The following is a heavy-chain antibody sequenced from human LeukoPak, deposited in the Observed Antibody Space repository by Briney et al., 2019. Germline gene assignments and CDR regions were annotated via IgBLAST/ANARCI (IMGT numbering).Heavy chain of an antibody. CDR3: VNMAAAGPLNFDY. CDR2: INPNSGGT. V-gene: IGHV1-2*02. J-gene: IGHJ4*02. CDR1: GYTFTGYY. Sequence: ASVKVSCKAFGYTFTGYYMHWVRQAPGQGLEWMGWINPNSGGTNYAQKFQGRVTMTRDTSISTAYMELSRLRSDDTAVYYCVNMAAAGPLNFDYWGQGTLVTVSS. D-gene: IGHD6-13*01.